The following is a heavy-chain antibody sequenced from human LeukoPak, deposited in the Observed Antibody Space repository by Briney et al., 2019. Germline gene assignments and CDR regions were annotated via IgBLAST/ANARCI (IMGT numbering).Heavy chain of an antibody. V-gene: IGHV3-15*01. CDR1: GFTFSNAW. CDR2: IKSKTDGGTT. D-gene: IGHD6-19*01. Sequence: PGGSLRLSCAASGFTFSNAWMSWVRQAPGKGLEWVGRIKSKTDGGTTDYAAPVKGRFTISRDGSKNTLYLQMNSLKTEDTAVYYCTTDYPAIAVAGTDYWGQGTLVTVSS. J-gene: IGHJ4*02. CDR3: TTDYPAIAVAGTDY.